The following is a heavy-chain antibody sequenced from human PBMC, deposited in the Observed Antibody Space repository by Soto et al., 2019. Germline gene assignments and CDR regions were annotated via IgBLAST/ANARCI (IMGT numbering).Heavy chain of an antibody. CDR2: ISAYNGNT. J-gene: IGHJ6*03. CDR1: GYTFTSYG. CDR3: ARRSYSRVPIHLGEFFSPYYYYMDV. V-gene: IGHV1-18*01. D-gene: IGHD3-16*01. Sequence: ASVKVSCKASGYTFTSYGISWVRQAPGQGLEWMGWISAYNGNTNYAQKLQGRVTMTTDTSTSTAYMELRSLRSDDTAVYYCARRSYSRVPIHLGEFFSPYYYYMDVWGKGTTVTVSS.